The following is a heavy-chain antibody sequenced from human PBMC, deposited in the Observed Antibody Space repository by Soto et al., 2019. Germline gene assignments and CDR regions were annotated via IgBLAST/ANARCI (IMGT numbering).Heavy chain of an antibody. J-gene: IGHJ4*02. D-gene: IGHD3-10*01. Sequence: GGSLRLSCVVSGFTFSNFSMSWVRQAPGKGLEWLSTLTGSSGVTYYADSVKGRFAISRDNSRNTLSLQMNSLTAEDTAVYYCAKGGATYGLLSLDYWGQGTRVTVSS. V-gene: IGHV3-23*01. CDR1: GFTFSNFS. CDR3: AKGGATYGLLSLDY. CDR2: LTGSSGVT.